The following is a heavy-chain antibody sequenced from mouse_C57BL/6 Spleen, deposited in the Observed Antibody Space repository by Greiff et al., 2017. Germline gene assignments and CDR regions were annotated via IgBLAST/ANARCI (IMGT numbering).Heavy chain of an antibody. CDR3: ARQEGYDYDGYFDV. V-gene: IGHV5-9*01. CDR1: GFTFSSYT. J-gene: IGHJ1*03. Sequence: EVQGVESGGGLVKPGGSLKLSCAASGFTFSSYTMSWVRQTPEKRLEWVATISGGGGNTYYPDSVKGRFTISRDNAKNTLYLQMSSLRSEDTALYYCARQEGYDYDGYFDVWGTGTTVTVSS. CDR2: ISGGGGNT. D-gene: IGHD2-4*01.